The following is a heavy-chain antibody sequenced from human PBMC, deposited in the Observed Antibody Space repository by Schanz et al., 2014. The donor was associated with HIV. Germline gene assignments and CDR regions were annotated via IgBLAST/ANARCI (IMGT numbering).Heavy chain of an antibody. D-gene: IGHD3-22*01. Sequence: QVQLVESGGGVVQPGRSLRLSCTASGFTFSSSGMHWVRQAPGKGLEWVAVLSHDGSQKFYADSVKGRFTISRDNSKNTLYLQMNSLRPEDTAVYYCAVTFIVVGSLATNGMDVWGQGTTVTVSS. CDR3: AVTFIVVGSLATNGMDV. CDR1: GFTFSSSG. V-gene: IGHV3-30*03. J-gene: IGHJ6*02. CDR2: LSHDGSQK.